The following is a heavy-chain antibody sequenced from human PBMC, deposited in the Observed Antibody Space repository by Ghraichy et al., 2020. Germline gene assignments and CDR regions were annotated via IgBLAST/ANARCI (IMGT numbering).Heavy chain of an antibody. J-gene: IGHJ6*02. D-gene: IGHD2-2*02. CDR1: GFSLSNARMG. CDR2: IFSNDEK. Sequence: SGPTLVKPTETLTLTCTVSGFSLSNARMGVSWIRQPPGKALEWLAHIFSNDEKSYSTSLKSRLTISKDTSKSQVVLTMTNMDPVDTATYYCALLGYCSSTSCYKGYYYYGMDVWGQGTTVTVSS. V-gene: IGHV2-26*01. CDR3: ALLGYCSSTSCYKGYYYYGMDV.